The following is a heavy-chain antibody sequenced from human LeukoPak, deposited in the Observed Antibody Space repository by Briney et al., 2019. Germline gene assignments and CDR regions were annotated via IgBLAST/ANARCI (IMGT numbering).Heavy chain of an antibody. CDR1: GFTFSSYA. CDR2: ISGSGGST. Sequence: GGSLRLSCAASGFTFSSYAMSWVRQAPGKGLEWVSAISGSGGSTYYADSVKGRFTISRDNSKNTLYLQMNSLRAEDTAVYYCAKDLNYSSSWKRGDYWGQGSLVTVSS. V-gene: IGHV3-23*01. CDR3: AKDLNYSSSWKRGDY. D-gene: IGHD6-13*01. J-gene: IGHJ4*02.